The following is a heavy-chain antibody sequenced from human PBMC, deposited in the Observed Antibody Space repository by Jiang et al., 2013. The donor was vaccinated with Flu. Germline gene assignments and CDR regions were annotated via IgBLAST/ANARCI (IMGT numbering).Heavy chain of an antibody. Sequence: PGLVKPSETLSLTCTVSGGSISSQYWSWIRQPPGKGLEWIGYIYYSGSTNYNPSLKSRVTISIDTSRTQFSLKLTSVTAADTAVYYCAREGFCSGGNCYSTDWFDPWGQGTLVTVSS. J-gene: IGHJ5*02. CDR3: AREGFCSGGNCYSTDWFDP. D-gene: IGHD2-15*01. CDR2: IYYSGST. CDR1: GGSISSQY. V-gene: IGHV4-59*11.